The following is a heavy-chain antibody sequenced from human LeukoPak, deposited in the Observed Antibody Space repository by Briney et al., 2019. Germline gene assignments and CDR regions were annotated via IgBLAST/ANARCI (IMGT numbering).Heavy chain of an antibody. CDR2: INHSGST. Sequence: SETLSLTCTVSGGSISTSNYYWSWIRQPPGKGLEWIGEINHSGSTNYNPSLKSRVTISVDTSKNQFSLKLSSVTAADTAVYYCASFYSDSSGYYGGFDPWGQGTLVTVSS. CDR1: GGSISTSNYY. CDR3: ASFYSDSSGYYGGFDP. V-gene: IGHV4-39*07. D-gene: IGHD3-22*01. J-gene: IGHJ5*02.